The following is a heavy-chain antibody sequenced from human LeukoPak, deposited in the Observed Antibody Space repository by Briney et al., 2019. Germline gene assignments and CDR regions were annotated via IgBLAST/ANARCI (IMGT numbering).Heavy chain of an antibody. D-gene: IGHD6-19*01. CDR1: GFTFSSYA. CDR3: ARACSSGWYSDY. CDR2: ISYDGSNK. V-gene: IGHV3-30*04. Sequence: PGRSLRLSCAASGFTFSSYAMHWVRQAPGKGLERVAVISYDGSNKYYADSVKGRFTISRDNSKNTLYLQMNSLRAEDTAVYYCARACSSGWYSDYWGQGTLVTVSS. J-gene: IGHJ4*02.